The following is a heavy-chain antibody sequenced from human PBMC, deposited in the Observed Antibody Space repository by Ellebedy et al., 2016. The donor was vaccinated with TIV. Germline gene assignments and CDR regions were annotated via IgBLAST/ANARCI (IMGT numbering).Heavy chain of an antibody. CDR1: GFTFTTYA. V-gene: IGHV3-23*01. CDR3: AKDLRVAPVTALDF. CDR2: IRGSGDAT. J-gene: IGHJ4*02. Sequence: GESLKISXSASGFTFTTYAMGWVRQAPGKGLEWVSAIRGSGDATYYADSVRGRFTISRDISKSTLYLRMNGLRAEDTAVYYCAKDLRVAPVTALDFWGQGALVTVSS. D-gene: IGHD2-2*01.